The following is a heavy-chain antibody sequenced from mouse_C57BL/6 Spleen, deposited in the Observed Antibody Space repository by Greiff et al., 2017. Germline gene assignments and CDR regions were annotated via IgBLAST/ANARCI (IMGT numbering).Heavy chain of an antibody. CDR1: GYTFTSYW. CDR2: IDPSDSYT. Sequence: QVQLQQPGAELVMPGASVKLSCKASGYTFTSYWMHWVKQRPGQGLEWIGEIDPSDSYTNYHQKFNGKSTLTVDKSSSTADMQLSSLTSEDSAVYYCARRELTGTNYAMDYGGQGTSVTVSS. D-gene: IGHD4-1*01. CDR3: ARRELTGTNYAMDY. V-gene: IGHV1-69*01. J-gene: IGHJ4*01.